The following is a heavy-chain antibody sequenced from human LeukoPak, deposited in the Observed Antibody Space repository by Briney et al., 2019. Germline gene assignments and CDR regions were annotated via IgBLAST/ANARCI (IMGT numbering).Heavy chain of an antibody. CDR2: VYYSGST. D-gene: IGHD5-18*01. V-gene: IGHV4-59*08. CDR3: ARRSYSHGYSDYFDY. CDR1: GASISSYY. J-gene: IGHJ4*02. Sequence: SETLSLICTVSGASISSYYWSWIRQPPGKGLEWIGYVYYSGSTNYNPSLKSRVTISIDTSKNQFSLKLSSVTAADTAVYYCARRSYSHGYSDYFDYWGQGTLVTVSS.